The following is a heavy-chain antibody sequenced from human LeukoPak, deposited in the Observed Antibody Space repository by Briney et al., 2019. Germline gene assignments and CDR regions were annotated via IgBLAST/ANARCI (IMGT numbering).Heavy chain of an antibody. CDR2: VYYSGST. CDR3: ASHQYAMDV. V-gene: IGHV4-39*01. Sequence: PSETLSLTCTVSGGSISSSSYYWGWIRQPPGKGLVWIGSVYYSGSTYYNASLKSRVTISVDTSKHQFSLKVNSVTAADTAVYYCASHQYAMDVWGPGTAVTVSS. CDR1: GGSISSSSYY. J-gene: IGHJ6*02.